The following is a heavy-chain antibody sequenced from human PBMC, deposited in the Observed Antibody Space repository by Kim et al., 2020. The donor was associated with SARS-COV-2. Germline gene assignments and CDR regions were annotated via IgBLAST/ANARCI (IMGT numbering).Heavy chain of an antibody. CDR2: ISYDGSNK. V-gene: IGHV3-30*04. CDR3: ARDGGSYKGFDY. J-gene: IGHJ4*02. Sequence: GGSLRLSCAASGFTFSSYAMHWVRQAPGKGLEWVAVISYDGSNKYYADSVKGRFTISRDNSKNTLYLQMNSLRAEDTAVYYCARDGGSYKGFDYWGQGTL. CDR1: GFTFSSYA. D-gene: IGHD1-26*01.